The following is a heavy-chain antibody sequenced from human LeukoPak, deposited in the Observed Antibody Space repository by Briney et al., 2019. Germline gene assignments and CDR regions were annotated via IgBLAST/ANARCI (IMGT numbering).Heavy chain of an antibody. CDR3: ARVPYYYDSADLDHLDN. CDR2: IYYGGST. J-gene: IGHJ4*02. D-gene: IGHD3-22*01. CDR1: GGSISSAGYY. Sequence: KSSQTLSLTCTVSGGSISSAGYYWSWIRQHPGRGLEWIGYIYYGGSTYYNPSLKSRLSISVDTSKNQFSLKLSSVTAADTAIYYCARVPYYYDSADLDHLDNWGRGIQVTVSS. V-gene: IGHV4-31*03.